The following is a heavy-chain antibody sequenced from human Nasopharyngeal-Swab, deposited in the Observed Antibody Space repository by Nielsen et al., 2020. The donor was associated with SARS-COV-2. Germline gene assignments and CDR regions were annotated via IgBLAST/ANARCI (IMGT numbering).Heavy chain of an antibody. CDR3: AKGGSAEWLAFSYYGTDV. V-gene: IGHV3-23*01. CDR2: ISGSGGST. CDR1: GFTFSSYA. Sequence: GESLKISCAASGFTFSSYAMSWVRQAPGKGLEWVSAISGSGGSTYYADSVKGRFTISRDNSKNTLYLQMNSLRAEDTAVYYCAKGGSAEWLAFSYYGTDVWGQGTTVTVSS. J-gene: IGHJ6*02. D-gene: IGHD6-19*01.